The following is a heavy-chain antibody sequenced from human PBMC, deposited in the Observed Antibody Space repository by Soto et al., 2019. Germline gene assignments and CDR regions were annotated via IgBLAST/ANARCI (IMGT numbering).Heavy chain of an antibody. CDR1: GFTFSSYS. CDR3: ARGLSRATYFDY. V-gene: IGHV3-21*01. CDR2: ISSSSSYI. J-gene: IGHJ4*02. Sequence: EVQLVESGGGLVKPGGSLRLSCAASGFTFSSYSMNWVRQAPGKGLEWVSSISSSSSYIYYADSVKGRFIISRDNAKNSLYLQMNSLRAEDTAVYYCARGLSRATYFDYWGQGTLVTVSS. D-gene: IGHD1-26*01.